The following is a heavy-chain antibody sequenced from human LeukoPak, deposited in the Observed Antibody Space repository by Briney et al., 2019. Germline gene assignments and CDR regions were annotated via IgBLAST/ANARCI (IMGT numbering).Heavy chain of an antibody. J-gene: IGHJ4*02. V-gene: IGHV1-2*02. CDR2: INPNSGGT. CDR3: AREVMIVVVISRGYFDY. Sequence: ASVKVSCKASGYTFTGYYMHWVRQAPGQGLEWMGLINPNSGGTNYAQKFQGRVTMTRDTSISTAYMELSRLRSDDTAVYYCAREVMIVVVISRGYFDYWGQGTLVTVSS. CDR1: GYTFTGYY. D-gene: IGHD3-22*01.